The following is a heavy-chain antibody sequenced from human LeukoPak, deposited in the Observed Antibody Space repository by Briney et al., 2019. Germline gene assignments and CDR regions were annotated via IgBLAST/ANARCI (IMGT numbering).Heavy chain of an antibody. V-gene: IGHV3-23*01. CDR2: ISGSGGST. J-gene: IGHJ4*02. CDR3: AKLTRVVVVPAAIK. Sequence: PGGSLRLSCAASGFTFSSYAMSWVRQAPGKGLEWVSAISGSGGSTYYADSVKGRFTISRDNSKNTLYLQMNSLRAEDTAVYYCAKLTRVVVVPAAIKWGQGTVVTVSS. CDR1: GFTFSSYA. D-gene: IGHD2-2*01.